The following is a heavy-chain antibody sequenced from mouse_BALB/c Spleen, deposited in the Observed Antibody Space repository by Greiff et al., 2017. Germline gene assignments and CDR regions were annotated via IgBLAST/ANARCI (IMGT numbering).Heavy chain of an antibody. CDR1: GYTFTSYY. V-gene: IGHV1S81*02. Sequence: QVQLQQSGAELVKPGASVKLSCKASGYTFTSYYMYWVKQRPGQGLEWIGEINPSNGGTNFNEKFKSKATLTVDKSSSTAYMQLSSLTSEDSAVYYCALIYYGYVFAYWGQGTLVTVSA. CDR3: ALIYYGYVFAY. D-gene: IGHD2-2*01. J-gene: IGHJ3*01. CDR2: INPSNGGT.